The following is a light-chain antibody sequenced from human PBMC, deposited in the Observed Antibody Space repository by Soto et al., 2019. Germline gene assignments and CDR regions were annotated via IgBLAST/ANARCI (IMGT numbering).Light chain of an antibody. J-gene: IGLJ1*01. CDR1: SRDIGFYNY. CDR2: EVA. CDR3: SSYTNTGTLYV. Sequence: QSVLTQPASVSGSPGQSITISCTGTSRDIGFYNYVSWYQQHPGKAPKLIIYEVAKRPSGVSSRFSGPKSGNTASLTISGLQAEDEADYHCSSYTNTGTLYVFGTGTKVTVL. V-gene: IGLV2-14*01.